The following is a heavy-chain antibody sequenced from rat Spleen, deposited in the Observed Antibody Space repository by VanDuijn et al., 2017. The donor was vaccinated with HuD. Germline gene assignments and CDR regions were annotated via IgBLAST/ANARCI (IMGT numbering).Heavy chain of an antibody. V-gene: IGHV5-27*01. J-gene: IGHJ4*01. CDR1: GFTFSNYY. D-gene: IGHD4-3*01. CDR2: ISPSGGST. CDR3: ATDRNSGYGHYYVMDA. Sequence: EVQLVESGGGLVQPGRSLKLSCAASGFTFSNYYMAWVRQAPTKGLEWVASISPSGGSTYYPDSVKGRFTISRDNAKSTQYLQMDSLRSEYTATYYCATDRNSGYGHYYVMDAWGQGASVTVSS.